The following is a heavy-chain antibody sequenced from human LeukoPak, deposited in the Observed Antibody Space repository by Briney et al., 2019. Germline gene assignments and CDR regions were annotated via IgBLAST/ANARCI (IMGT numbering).Heavy chain of an antibody. CDR1: GFTVSSNY. CDR2: IYSGGST. CDR3: ARNFISMVRGVIITTYFDY. Sequence: GGSLRLSCAASGFTVSSNYMSWVRQAPGKGLEWVSIIYSGGSTFYADSVKGRFTISRDNSKNTLYLQMNSLRAEDTAVYYCARNFISMVRGVIITTYFDYWGQGTLVTVSS. J-gene: IGHJ4*02. D-gene: IGHD3-10*01. V-gene: IGHV3-53*01.